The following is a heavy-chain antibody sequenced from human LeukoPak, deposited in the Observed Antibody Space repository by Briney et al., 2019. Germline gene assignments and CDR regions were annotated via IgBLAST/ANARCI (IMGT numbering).Heavy chain of an antibody. D-gene: IGHD2-2*01. V-gene: IGHV3-21*01. CDR2: ISSSSSYI. CDR1: GFTFSSYS. Sequence: GGSLRLSCAASGFTFSSYSMNWVRQAPGKGLEWVSSISSSSSYIYYADSVKGRFTISRDNAKNSLYLQMNSLRAEDTAVYYCARVPNYCSSTSCMGWFDPWGQGTLVTVSS. CDR3: ARVPNYCSSTSCMGWFDP. J-gene: IGHJ5*02.